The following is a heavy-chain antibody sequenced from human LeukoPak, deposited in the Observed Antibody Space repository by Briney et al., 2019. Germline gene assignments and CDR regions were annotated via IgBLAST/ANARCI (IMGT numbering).Heavy chain of an antibody. CDR2: IYYSGST. CDR3: ARRLYGMDV. V-gene: IGHV4-59*08. CDR1: GGSISSYY. Sequence: SETLSLTCTVSGGSISSYYWSWIRQPPGKGLEWIGYIYYSGSTNYNPSLKSRVTISVDTSKNQFSLKLSSVTAADTAVYYCARRLYGMDVWGQGTTVTVSS. J-gene: IGHJ6*02.